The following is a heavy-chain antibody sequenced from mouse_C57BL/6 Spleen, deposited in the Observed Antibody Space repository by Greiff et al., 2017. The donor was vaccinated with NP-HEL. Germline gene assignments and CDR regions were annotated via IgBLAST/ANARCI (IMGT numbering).Heavy chain of an antibody. Sequence: QVQLQQSGAELVKPGASVKLSCKASGYTFTSYWMHWVKQRPGRGLGWIGRIDPNSGGTKYNEKFKSKATLTVDRPSSTAYMQLSSLTSEDSAVYYCARSLDAMDYWGQGTSVTVSS. CDR3: ARSLDAMDY. CDR1: GYTFTSYW. J-gene: IGHJ4*01. CDR2: IDPNSGGT. V-gene: IGHV1-72*01.